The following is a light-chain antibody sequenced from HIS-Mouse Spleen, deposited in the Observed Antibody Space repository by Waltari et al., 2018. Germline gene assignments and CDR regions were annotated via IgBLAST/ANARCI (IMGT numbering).Light chain of an antibody. CDR3: QQYYSTPWT. V-gene: IGKV4-1*01. J-gene: IGKJ1*01. Sequence: DIVMTQSPDSLAVSLGERATIHGKSSQSVLYSSNNKNYLALYQQKPGQPPKLLIYWASTRESGVPDRFSGSGSGTDFTLTISSLQAEDVAVYYCQQYYSTPWTFGQGTKVEIK. CDR2: WAS. CDR1: QSVLYSSNNKNY.